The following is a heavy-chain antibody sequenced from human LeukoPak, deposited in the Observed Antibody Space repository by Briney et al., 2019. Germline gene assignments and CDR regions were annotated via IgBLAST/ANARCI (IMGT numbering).Heavy chain of an antibody. J-gene: IGHJ4*02. CDR3: AKASWVSSTDVVR. V-gene: IGHV3-23*01. CDR2: IGGNGET. Sequence: GGSLRLSCAASGLSLSSFAMSWDRQGPARGLEWVSSIGGNGETFYADSVKGRFTLSSDSSRNTVYFQLNNLGVEDTAIYYCAKASWVSSTDVVRWGQGTLVTVSS. D-gene: IGHD2-15*01. CDR1: GLSLSSFA.